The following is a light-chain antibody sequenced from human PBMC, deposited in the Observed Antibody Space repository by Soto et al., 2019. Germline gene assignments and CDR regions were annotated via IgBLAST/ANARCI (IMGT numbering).Light chain of an antibody. Sequence: PGERATLSCRASQSISSSHLAWYQQKPGQTPRLLIYATSSRATGIPDRFSGSGSGTDFTLTISRLAPEDFAVYYCQQYDTSPRTFGPGTKLEIK. J-gene: IGKJ1*01. CDR2: ATS. V-gene: IGKV3-20*01. CDR3: QQYDTSPRT. CDR1: QSISSSH.